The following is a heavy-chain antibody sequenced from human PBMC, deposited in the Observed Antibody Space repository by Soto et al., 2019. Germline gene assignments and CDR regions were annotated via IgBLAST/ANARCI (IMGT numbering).Heavy chain of an antibody. V-gene: IGHV3-74*01. D-gene: IGHD2-2*01. CDR3: AKDHSGRTTIDC. J-gene: IGHJ4*02. CDR2: MNTDGRKR. Sequence: EVQLVESGGGFVQPGGSLTLSCAASGFTFSNYWMHWVRQVPGKGLIWVSRMNTDGRKRHYADSVQGRFTISRDNTNNRLHLQMNSLRVDDSGVYYGAKDHSGRTTIDCLVLGTLVTVS. CDR1: GFTFSNYW.